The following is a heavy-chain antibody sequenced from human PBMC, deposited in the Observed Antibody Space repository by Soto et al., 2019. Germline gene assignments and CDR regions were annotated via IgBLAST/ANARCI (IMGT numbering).Heavy chain of an antibody. V-gene: IGHV1-18*01. CDR3: ARMTGNLGITGTRTCFDP. Sequence: ASVKVSCKASGYTFTSYGISWVRQAPGQGLEWMGWISAYNGNTNYAQKLQGRVTMTTDTSTSTAYMELRSLRSDDTAVYYCARMTGNLGITGTRTCFDPCGQGTLVIVSS. J-gene: IGHJ5*02. CDR1: GYTFTSYG. CDR2: ISAYNGNT. D-gene: IGHD1-7*01.